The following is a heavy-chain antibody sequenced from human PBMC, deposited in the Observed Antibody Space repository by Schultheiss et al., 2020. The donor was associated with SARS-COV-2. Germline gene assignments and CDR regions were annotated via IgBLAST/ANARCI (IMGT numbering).Heavy chain of an antibody. V-gene: IGHV3-13*01. J-gene: IGHJ4*02. CDR3: ARDFGCYYDSSGHPGLDY. D-gene: IGHD3-22*01. CDR1: GFTFSSYD. CDR2: IGTAGDT. Sequence: GGSLRLSCAASGFTFSSYDMHWVRQATGKGLEWVSAIGTAGDTYYPGSVEDRLTITKENAKNSLYLQMNSLRAGDTAVYYCARDFGCYYDSSGHPGLDYWGQGTLVTVSS.